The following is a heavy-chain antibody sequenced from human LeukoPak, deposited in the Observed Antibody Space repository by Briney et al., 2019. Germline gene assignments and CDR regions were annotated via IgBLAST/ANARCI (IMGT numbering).Heavy chain of an antibody. D-gene: IGHD3-16*01. CDR3: ARGNYEYVWGGIDY. J-gene: IGHJ4*02. CDR1: GGSIISSSYY. Sequence: SETLSLTCTASGGSIISSSYYWGWIRQPPGKGLGWIGSIYYSGSTYYNSSLKSRVTISVDTSKNQFSLQLTSVTAADTAVYYCARGNYEYVWGGIDYWGQGTLVTVSS. V-gene: IGHV4-39*01. CDR2: IYYSGST.